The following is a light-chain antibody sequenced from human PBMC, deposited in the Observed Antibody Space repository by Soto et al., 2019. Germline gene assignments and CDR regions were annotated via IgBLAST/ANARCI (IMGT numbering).Light chain of an antibody. CDR1: QSVSSSY. J-gene: IGKJ1*01. V-gene: IGKV3-20*01. CDR3: QKYGSAPR. CDR2: GAS. Sequence: EIVLTQSPGTLSLSPGERATLSCRASQSVSSSYLAWYQQKPGQAPRLLIYGASSRFTGIPDRFSGSGSGTDFTLTISRLEPEDFAVYYCQKYGSAPRFGQGTMVEIK.